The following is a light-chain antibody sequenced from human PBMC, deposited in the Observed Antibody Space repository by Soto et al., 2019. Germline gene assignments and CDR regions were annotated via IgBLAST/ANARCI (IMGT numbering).Light chain of an antibody. V-gene: IGKV3-11*01. J-gene: IGKJ1*01. CDR3: QQRSKWPRT. CDR1: QSVSTL. CDR2: QVS. Sequence: EVVLTQSPATLSLSPGERATLSCRASQSVSTLLAWYQQKPGQAPRLLIYQVSNRATGIPVRFSGSGSGTDFTLTISSLEPEDFAVYYCQQRSKWPRTFGQGTKVEIK.